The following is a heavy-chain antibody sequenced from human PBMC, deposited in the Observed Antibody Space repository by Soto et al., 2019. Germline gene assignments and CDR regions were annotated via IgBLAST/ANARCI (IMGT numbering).Heavy chain of an antibody. Sequence: EAQLLESGGGLVQPGGYLRLSCVASGFTFNNYDVTWVRRAPGKGLEWVSTISDTGRDTYFGDSVRGRFSISRDKSRNAVFLQMNSLTVDDTALYYCVTSSERLSLVTLGGLIPLGFDYWGQGILVTVSS. CDR3: VTSSERLSLVTLGGLIPLGFDY. CDR2: ISDTGRDT. CDR1: GFTFNNYD. V-gene: IGHV3-23*01. D-gene: IGHD3-16*01. J-gene: IGHJ4*02.